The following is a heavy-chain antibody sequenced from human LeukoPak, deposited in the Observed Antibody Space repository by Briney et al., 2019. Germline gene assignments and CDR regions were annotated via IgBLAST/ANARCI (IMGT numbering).Heavy chain of an antibody. D-gene: IGHD2-2*01. V-gene: IGHV1-46*01. CDR1: GYTFTSYY. Sequence: GASVKVSCKASGYTFTSYYMHWVRQAPGQGLEWMGIINPSGGSTSYAQKFQGRVTMTRDMSTSTVYMELSSLRSEDTAVYYCARDWSRIVVVPAAMPGYYFDYWGQGTLVTVSS. CDR3: ARDWSRIVVVPAAMPGYYFDY. J-gene: IGHJ4*02. CDR2: INPSGGST.